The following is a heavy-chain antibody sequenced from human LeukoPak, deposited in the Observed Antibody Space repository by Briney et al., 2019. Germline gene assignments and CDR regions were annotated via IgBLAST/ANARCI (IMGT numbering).Heavy chain of an antibody. D-gene: IGHD4-17*01. V-gene: IGHV1-69*13. CDR2: IIPMINTP. CDR1: GGTFRSYA. Sequence: GASVKVSCKASGGTFRSYAITWVRQAPGKGLEWMGGIIPMINTPKYAQKFQGRVPITADESTSTGYMEVSSLRSEDTAVYYCAIFQGTYGDNENDYWGQGTLVTVSS. J-gene: IGHJ4*02. CDR3: AIFQGTYGDNENDY.